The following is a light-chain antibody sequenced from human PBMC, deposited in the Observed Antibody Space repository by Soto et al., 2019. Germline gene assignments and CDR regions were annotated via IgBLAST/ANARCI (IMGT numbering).Light chain of an antibody. V-gene: IGKV1-5*03. CDR1: QSISSW. J-gene: IGKJ2*01. CDR2: KAS. Sequence: DIQMTQSPSTLSASVGDRVTITCRASQSISSWLAWYQQKPGKAPKLLIYKASTLESGVPSSFSGSGSGTEFTLTISSLQPDDFATYYCQQYNSFSYTFGQGTKLESK. CDR3: QQYNSFSYT.